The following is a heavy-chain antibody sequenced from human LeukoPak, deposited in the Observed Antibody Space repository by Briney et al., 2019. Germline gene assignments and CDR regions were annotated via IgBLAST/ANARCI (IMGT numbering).Heavy chain of an antibody. CDR2: MSNSGGS. V-gene: IGHV4-59*02. D-gene: IGHD3-10*01. CDR1: YDSVSNYY. CDR3: ARASYGSGSYYPDY. J-gene: IGHJ4*02. Sequence: SETLSLTCTVSYDSVSNYYWSWIRQTPEKGLEWIGYMSNSGGSDYGSSLKSRVAMSVDMSKNQFSLKMSYVTAADTGVYYCARASYGSGSYYPDYWGQGTLVTVSS.